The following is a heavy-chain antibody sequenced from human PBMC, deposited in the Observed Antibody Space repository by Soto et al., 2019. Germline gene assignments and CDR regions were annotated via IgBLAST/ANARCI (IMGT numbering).Heavy chain of an antibody. V-gene: IGHV3-48*04. Sequence: GGSLRLSCAVSGFSVSDSSVSWVRQAPGKGLEWVALISAGGTARYYAASVRGRITISGDTANNSVSLQMNSLRAEDTAVYYCAGGDYAGAGTFYLPAHWGQGSLVTVSS. CDR2: ISAGGTAR. CDR1: GFSVSDSS. CDR3: AGGDYAGAGTFYLPAH. D-gene: IGHD3-10*01. J-gene: IGHJ4*02.